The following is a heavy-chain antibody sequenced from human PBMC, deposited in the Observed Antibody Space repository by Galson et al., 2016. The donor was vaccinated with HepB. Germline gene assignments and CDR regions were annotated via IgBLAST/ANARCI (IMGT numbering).Heavy chain of an antibody. CDR3: SWFGDLLFQVYDY. Sequence: SLRLSCAASGFSFSSYAMSWVRQAPGKGLEWVSGISGSGGSTYYADSVKGRFTISRDNSKNTLYLQMNSLRAEDTAVYYCSWFGDLLFQVYDYWGQGTLVTVSS. D-gene: IGHD3-10*01. V-gene: IGHV3-23*01. CDR1: GFSFSSYA. CDR2: ISGSGGST. J-gene: IGHJ4*02.